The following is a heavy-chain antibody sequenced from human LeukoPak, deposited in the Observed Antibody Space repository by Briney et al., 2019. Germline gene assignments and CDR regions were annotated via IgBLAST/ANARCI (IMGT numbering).Heavy chain of an antibody. Sequence: GGSLRLSCVASGFAHCRNYMSWGRQSPGKGLEWVSLIYSGGAIRYADSVQGRSTISRDSSKNTLFLQMNDLTDEDTARYYCARRPGNWGQGILVTVSS. CDR2: IYSGGAI. CDR1: GFAHCRNY. D-gene: IGHD1-14*01. J-gene: IGHJ4*02. V-gene: IGHV3-53*01. CDR3: ARRPGN.